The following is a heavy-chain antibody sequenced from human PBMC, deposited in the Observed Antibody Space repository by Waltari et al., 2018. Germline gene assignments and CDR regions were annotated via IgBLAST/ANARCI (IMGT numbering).Heavy chain of an antibody. V-gene: IGHV4-59*08. Sequence: QVQLQQSGPGLVKPSETLSLTCTVSGGSISSYYWSWIRQPPGKGLEWIGYIYYSGSTNYNPSLKSRVTISVDTSKNQFSLKLSSVTAADTAVYYCARHRPGFYMDVWGKGTTVTISS. CDR3: ARHRPGFYMDV. CDR1: GGSISSYY. CDR2: IYYSGST. D-gene: IGHD7-27*01. J-gene: IGHJ6*03.